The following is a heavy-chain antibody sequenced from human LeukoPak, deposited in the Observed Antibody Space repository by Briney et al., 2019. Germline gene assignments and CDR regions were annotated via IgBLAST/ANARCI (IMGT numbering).Heavy chain of an antibody. CDR3: ARISFPTQYCSSTSCHDNWFDP. CDR1: GFTFSSYR. CDR2: IKQDGSEK. D-gene: IGHD2-2*01. V-gene: IGHV3-7*01. Sequence: GGSLRLSCAASGFTFSSYRMSWVRQAPGKGLEWVANIKQDGSEKYYVDSVKGRFTISRDNAKNSLYLQMNSLRAEDTAVYYCARISFPTQYCSSTSCHDNWFDPWGQGTLVTVSS. J-gene: IGHJ5*02.